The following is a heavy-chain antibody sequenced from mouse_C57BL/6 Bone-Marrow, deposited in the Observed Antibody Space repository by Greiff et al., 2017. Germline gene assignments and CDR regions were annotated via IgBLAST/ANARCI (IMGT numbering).Heavy chain of an antibody. CDR1: GFNIKDYY. D-gene: IGHD1-1*01. CDR2: IDPEDGET. CDR3: ARSYGSSYNPCYFDV. Sequence: VQLQQSGAELVKPGASVKLSCTASGFNIKDYYMHWVKQRTEQGLEWIGRIDPEDGETKYAPKFQGKATITADPPSNTAYLQLSSLTSEDTAVYYCARSYGSSYNPCYFDVWGQGTTLTVSS. J-gene: IGHJ2*01. V-gene: IGHV14-2*01.